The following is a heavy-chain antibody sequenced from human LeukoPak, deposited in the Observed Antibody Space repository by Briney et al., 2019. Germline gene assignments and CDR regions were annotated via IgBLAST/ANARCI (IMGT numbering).Heavy chain of an antibody. D-gene: IGHD5-18*01. V-gene: IGHV4-34*01. Sequence: PSEALSLTCAVSGGSFSGYYWSWIRQPPGKGLEWGGEINHIGSTNYNPSLKCRVTISVDTCKNQFSLKLMSVTAADTAVYYCARERWMGYSYGNTRSRFDPWGQGTLVTVFS. CDR1: GGSFSGYY. CDR3: ARERWMGYSYGNTRSRFDP. J-gene: IGHJ5*02. CDR2: INHIGST.